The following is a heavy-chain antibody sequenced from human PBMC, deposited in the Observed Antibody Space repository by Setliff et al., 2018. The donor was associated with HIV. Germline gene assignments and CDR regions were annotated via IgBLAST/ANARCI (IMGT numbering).Heavy chain of an antibody. D-gene: IGHD5-12*01. CDR1: GDYIGSRAYY. J-gene: IGHJ4*02. CDR3: ARLGESGYDFRGFFDF. CDR2: IYYTGNS. V-gene: IGHV4-39*01. Sequence: PSETLSLTFTVSGDYIGSRAYYWAWIRQPPGKGLEWIATIYYTGNSYYNPSLQSRVSISVDTSNNQFSLKLHSVSTSDRGVYFCARLGESGYDFRGFFDFWGPGMLVTVSS.